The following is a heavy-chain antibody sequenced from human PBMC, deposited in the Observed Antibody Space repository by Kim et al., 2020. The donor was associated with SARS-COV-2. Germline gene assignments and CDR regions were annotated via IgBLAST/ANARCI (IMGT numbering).Heavy chain of an antibody. D-gene: IGHD3-10*01. CDR2: NKYAT. J-gene: IGHJ4*02. V-gene: IGHV3-73*01. Sequence: NKYATAYAASVKGRFIISRDDSKTTAYLQMNSLQTEDTAVYYCYAYYKDYWGQGTLVTVSS. CDR3: YAYYKDY.